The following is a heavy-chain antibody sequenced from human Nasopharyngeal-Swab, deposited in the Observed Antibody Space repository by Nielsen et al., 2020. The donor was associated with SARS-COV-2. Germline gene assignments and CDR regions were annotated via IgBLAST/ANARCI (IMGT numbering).Heavy chain of an antibody. Sequence: GESLKISCAASGFIFSGSAMHWVRQASGKGLEWVGRIGDKDHNYATTYGAAVKGRFTISRDDSKNTAFLQMDSLKTEDTALYYCTTYYYFDYWGQGTLVTVSS. J-gene: IGHJ4*02. CDR1: GFIFSGSA. D-gene: IGHD1-26*01. CDR3: TTYYYFDY. V-gene: IGHV3-73*01. CDR2: IGDKDHNYAT.